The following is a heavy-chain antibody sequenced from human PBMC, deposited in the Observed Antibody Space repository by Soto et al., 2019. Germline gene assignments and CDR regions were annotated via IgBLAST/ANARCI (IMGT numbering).Heavy chain of an antibody. CDR1: GFTVSSNY. CDR2: IYSGGST. Sequence: ESGGGLVQPGGSLRLSCAASGFTVSSNYMSWVRQAPGKGLEWVSVIYSGGSTYYADSVKGRFTISRDNSKNTLYLQMNSLRAEDTAVYYCARDLDIAAAATGYWGQGTLVTVSS. D-gene: IGHD6-13*01. V-gene: IGHV3-66*01. CDR3: ARDLDIAAAATGY. J-gene: IGHJ4*02.